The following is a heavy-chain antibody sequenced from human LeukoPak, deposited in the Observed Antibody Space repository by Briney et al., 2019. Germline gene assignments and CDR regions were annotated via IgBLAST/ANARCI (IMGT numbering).Heavy chain of an antibody. J-gene: IGHJ5*02. CDR1: GYTFTSYA. Sequence: ASVKVSCKASGYTFTSYAMHWVRQAPGQRLEWMGWINAGNGNTKYSQKFQGRVTITRDTSASTAYMELSSLRSDDTAVYYCAIGGRSDVSSWRLDPWGQGTLVTVSS. CDR2: INAGNGNT. V-gene: IGHV1-3*01. CDR3: AIGGRSDVSSWRLDP. D-gene: IGHD6-13*01.